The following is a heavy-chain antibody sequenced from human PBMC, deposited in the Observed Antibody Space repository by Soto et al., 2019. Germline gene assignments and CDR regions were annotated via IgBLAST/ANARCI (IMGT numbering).Heavy chain of an antibody. CDR3: ARTRSLYSGYDY. V-gene: IGHV2-70*04. CDR2: IDWDDDK. Sequence: SGPTLVNPTQTLTLTCTFSGFSLSTSGMRVSWIRQPPGKALEWLARIDWDDDKFYSTSLKTRLTISKDTSKNQVVLTMTNMDPVDTATYYCARTRSLYSGYDYWGQGTLVTVSS. D-gene: IGHD3-10*01. J-gene: IGHJ4*02. CDR1: GFSLSTSGMR.